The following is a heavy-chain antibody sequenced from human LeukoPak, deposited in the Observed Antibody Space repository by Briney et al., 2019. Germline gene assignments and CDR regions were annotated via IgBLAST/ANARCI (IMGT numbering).Heavy chain of an antibody. J-gene: IGHJ4*02. D-gene: IGHD1-26*01. V-gene: IGHV1-24*01. CDR1: GYTLTELS. CDR3: ATVLVGATPGRYFDY. Sequence: GASVKVSCKVSGYTLTELSMHWVRQAPGKGLEWMGGFDPEDGETIYAQKFQGRVTMTEDTSTDTAYMELSSLRSEDAAVYYCATVLVGATPGRYFDYWGQGTLVTVSS. CDR2: FDPEDGET.